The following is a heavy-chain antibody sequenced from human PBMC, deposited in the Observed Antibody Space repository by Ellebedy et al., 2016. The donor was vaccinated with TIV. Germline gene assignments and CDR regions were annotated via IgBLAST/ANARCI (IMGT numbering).Heavy chain of an antibody. CDR3: AKDNAAFLYGSGSYYYYYGMDV. D-gene: IGHD3-10*01. CDR1: GFTFDDYA. CDR2: ISWNSGSI. Sequence: SLKISCAASGFTFDDYAMHWVRQAPGKGLEWVSGISWNSGSIGYADSVKGRFTISRDNVKNSLYLQMNSLRAEDTALYYCAKDNAAFLYGSGSYYYYYGMDVWGQGTTVTVSS. V-gene: IGHV3-9*01. J-gene: IGHJ6*02.